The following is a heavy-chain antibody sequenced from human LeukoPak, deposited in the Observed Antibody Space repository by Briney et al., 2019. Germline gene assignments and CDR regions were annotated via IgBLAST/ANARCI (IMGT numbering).Heavy chain of an antibody. CDR2: ITWNSDNI. Sequence: GRSLRLSCAASGFTFDDYAMHWVRQAPGKGLEWVSGITWNSDNIEYADSVKGRFTISRDNAKNSLYLQMNSLRAEDTAVYYCAKEWVPGYSYGYDYWGQGTLVTVSS. CDR1: GFTFDDYA. D-gene: IGHD5-18*01. V-gene: IGHV3-9*01. J-gene: IGHJ4*02. CDR3: AKEWVPGYSYGYDY.